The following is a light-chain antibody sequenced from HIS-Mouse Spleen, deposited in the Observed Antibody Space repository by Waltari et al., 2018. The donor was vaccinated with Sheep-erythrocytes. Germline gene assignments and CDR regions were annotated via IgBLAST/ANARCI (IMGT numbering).Light chain of an antibody. CDR3: QQSYSTPPT. CDR1: QSISSS. J-gene: IGKJ4*01. Sequence: DIQMTQSPSSLSASVGDRVTITCRASQSISSSLNWYQQKPGKAPKLLIYAASSLQSGVPSRFSCSGSGTDFTLTISSLQPEDFATYYCQQSYSTPPTFGGGTKVEIK. V-gene: IGKV1-39*01. CDR2: AAS.